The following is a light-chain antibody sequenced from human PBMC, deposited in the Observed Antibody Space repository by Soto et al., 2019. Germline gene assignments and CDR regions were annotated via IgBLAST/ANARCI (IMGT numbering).Light chain of an antibody. V-gene: IGKV3-20*01. CDR2: GAS. Sequence: EIVLTQSPGTLSLSPGERGTLSCRASQSVSSTNLAWYQQKPGQAPRLLIYGASSRATGIPDRFSGSGSGTDFTLTISRLEAEDFAVYYYQQYGNSRWTFGQGTKVEIK. CDR1: QSVSSTN. CDR3: QQYGNSRWT. J-gene: IGKJ1*01.